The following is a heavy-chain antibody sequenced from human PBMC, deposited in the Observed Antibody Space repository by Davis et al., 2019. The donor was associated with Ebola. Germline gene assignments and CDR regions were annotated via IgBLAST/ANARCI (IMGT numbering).Heavy chain of an antibody. D-gene: IGHD6-19*01. J-gene: IGHJ4*02. CDR3: AKGDNSGWYGVDY. CDR2: IIASGGTT. Sequence: PGGSLRLSCAASGFTFSTYVMSWARQAPGKGLEWVSTIIASGGTTYYADSVKGRFTISRENSKATLDLQMNSLRAEDTAVYYCAKGDNSGWYGVDYWGQGTLVTVSS. CDR1: GFTFSTYV. V-gene: IGHV3-23*01.